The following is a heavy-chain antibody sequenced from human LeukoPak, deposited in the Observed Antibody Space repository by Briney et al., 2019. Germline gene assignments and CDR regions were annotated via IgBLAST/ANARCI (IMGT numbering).Heavy chain of an antibody. J-gene: IGHJ4*02. CDR2: IYTSGST. V-gene: IGHV4-4*07. CDR3: ARDRRHGSGSYGLFDY. CDR1: GGSISSYY. D-gene: IGHD3-10*01. Sequence: SETLSLTCTVSGGSISSYYWSRIRQPAGKGLEWIGRIYTSGSTNHNPSLKSRVTMSVDTSKNQFSLKLSSVTAADTAVYYCARDRRHGSGSYGLFDYWGQGTLVTVSS.